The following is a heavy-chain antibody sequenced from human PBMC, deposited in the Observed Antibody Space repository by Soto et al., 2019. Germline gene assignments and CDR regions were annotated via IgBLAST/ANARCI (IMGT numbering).Heavy chain of an antibody. D-gene: IGHD1-26*01. CDR2: ISNDGKDE. V-gene: IGHV3-30*18. CDR1: GFTFSYYG. CDR3: AKDSGRGSAYYYFDY. J-gene: IGHJ4*02. Sequence: QVQLVESGGGVVQPGRSLRLSCAASGFTFSYYGMHWVRQAPGKGLEWVAVISNDGKDEYTADSVRGRFAISRDNSKNTLYLQLYSLRAEDTAVYYCAKDSGRGSAYYYFDYWGQGTLVTVSS.